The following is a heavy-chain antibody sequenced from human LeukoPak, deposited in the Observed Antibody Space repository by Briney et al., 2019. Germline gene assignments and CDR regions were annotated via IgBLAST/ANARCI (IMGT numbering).Heavy chain of an antibody. CDR3: ANSYGDYATSGWYFDL. Sequence: PGGSLRLSCAASGFTFSSYAMSWVRQAPGKGLEWVSAISGSGGSTYYADSVKGRFTISRDNSKNTLYLQMNSLRAEDTAVYYCANSYGDYATSGWYFDLWGRGTLVTVSS. J-gene: IGHJ2*01. V-gene: IGHV3-23*01. CDR1: GFTFSSYA. CDR2: ISGSGGST. D-gene: IGHD4-17*01.